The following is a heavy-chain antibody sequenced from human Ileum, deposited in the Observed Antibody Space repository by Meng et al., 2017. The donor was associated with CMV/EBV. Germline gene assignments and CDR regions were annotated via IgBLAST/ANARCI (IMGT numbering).Heavy chain of an antibody. V-gene: IGHV3-21*01. J-gene: IGHJ6*02. CDR1: GFTFSSYS. D-gene: IGHD2-21*01. Sequence: GESLKISCAASGFTFSSYSMNWVRQAPGKGLEWVSSISSSSSYIYYEDSVKGRFTISRDNAKNSLYLQMNSLRAEDTAVYYCARGYCGGDCSGYYYYGMDVWGQGTTVTVSS. CDR2: ISSSSSYI. CDR3: ARGYCGGDCSGYYYYGMDV.